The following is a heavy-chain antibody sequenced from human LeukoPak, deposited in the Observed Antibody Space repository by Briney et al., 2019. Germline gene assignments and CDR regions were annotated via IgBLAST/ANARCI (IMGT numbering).Heavy chain of an antibody. CDR2: IYYSGRT. Sequence: SETLSLTCTVSGGSISSSSYYWNWMRQPPGKGLEWIGYIYYSGRTNYNPSLKSRVSISVDTSKNQFSLKLSSVTAADTAVYYCARDFRGSVDAFDIWGQGTMVAVSS. V-gene: IGHV4-61*01. J-gene: IGHJ3*02. CDR1: GGSISSSSYY. CDR3: ARDFRGSVDAFDI.